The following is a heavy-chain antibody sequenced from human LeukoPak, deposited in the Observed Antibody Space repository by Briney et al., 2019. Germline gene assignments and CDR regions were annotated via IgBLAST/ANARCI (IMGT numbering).Heavy chain of an antibody. CDR2: IYPNGNT. Sequence: PGGSLRLSCAASGFTFSSYGMHWVRQAPGKGLEWVSMIYPNGNTFYTDSVKGRFTISRDNSKNTLDLQMSSLRAEDTAVYYCARRGHGYGSPFDYWGQGTLVTVSS. V-gene: IGHV3-66*04. CDR3: ARRGHGYGSPFDY. D-gene: IGHD5-18*01. J-gene: IGHJ4*02. CDR1: GFTFSSYG.